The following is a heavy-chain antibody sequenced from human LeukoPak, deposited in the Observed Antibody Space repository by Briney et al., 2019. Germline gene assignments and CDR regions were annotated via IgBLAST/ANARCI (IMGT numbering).Heavy chain of an antibody. CDR2: IIPIFGTA. CDR3: ARGQSGSYHPDDY. D-gene: IGHD1-26*01. Sequence: SVKVSCKASGGTFSIYATSWVRQAPGQGLEWMGGIIPIFGTANYAQKFQGRVTITADESTSTAYMELSSLRSEDTAVYYCARGQSGSYHPDDYWGQGTLVTVSS. J-gene: IGHJ4*02. V-gene: IGHV1-69*13. CDR1: GGTFSIYA.